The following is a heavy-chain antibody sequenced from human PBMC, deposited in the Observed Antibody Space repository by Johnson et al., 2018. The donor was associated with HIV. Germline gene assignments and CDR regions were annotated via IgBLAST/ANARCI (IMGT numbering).Heavy chain of an antibody. V-gene: IGHV3-30*04. J-gene: IGHJ3*02. CDR2: ISYDGSSK. Sequence: HVQLVESGGGVVQPGRSLRLSCAASGFSFSDYAMHWVRQAPGKGLEWVAVISYDGSSKFYPNSLKGRFSISRDNSKNTVYLQMNSLRAEDTAVYYCARDRELLRADDAFDIWGQGTMVTVSS. CDR1: GFSFSDYA. D-gene: IGHD1-26*01. CDR3: ARDRELLRADDAFDI.